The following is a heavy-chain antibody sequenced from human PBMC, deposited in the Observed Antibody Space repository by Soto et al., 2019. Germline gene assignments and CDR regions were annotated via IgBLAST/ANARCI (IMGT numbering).Heavy chain of an antibody. CDR1: GVTVNSYV. J-gene: IGHJ5*02. CDR3: ARDKGMGGHNLAVAGTVSGWFDP. D-gene: IGHD6-19*01. CDR2: ITPIFRTV. V-gene: IGHV1-69*13. Sequence: SVKVSCKPSGVTVNSYVFSWVRQAPGQGLEWMGGITPIFRTVNYAQKFQGRVTISAFESTSTVYMELSSLRSEDTAVYYCARDKGMGGHNLAVAGTVSGWFDPWGPGTLVTVSS.